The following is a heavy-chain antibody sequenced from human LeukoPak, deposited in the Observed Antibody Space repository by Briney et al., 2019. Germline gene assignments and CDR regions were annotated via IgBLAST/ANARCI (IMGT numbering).Heavy chain of an antibody. V-gene: IGHV6-1*01. D-gene: IGHD1-1*01. CDR3: ARGINWSFDS. CDR1: GDSVSSNSAA. CDR2: TYYRSKWYN. J-gene: IGHJ4*02. Sequence: KSSRTLSVTCAISGDSVSSNSAAWNWIRQSPSRGLEWLGRTYYRSKWYNNYAVSVKSRVNINPDTSKNQFSLQLNSVTPEDTAVYYCARGINWSFDSWGQGTLVTVSS.